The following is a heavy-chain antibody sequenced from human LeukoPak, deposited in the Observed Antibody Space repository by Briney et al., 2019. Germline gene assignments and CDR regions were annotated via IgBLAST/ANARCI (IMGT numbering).Heavy chain of an antibody. CDR1: GGSVSSSSYS. D-gene: IGHD3-22*01. CDR3: ARVTMIVVVIDY. Sequence: PSETLSLTCTVSGGSVSSSSYSWSWIRQPPGKGLEWIGYIFYSGSTNYNPSLKSRVTISVDTSKNHFSLKLSSVTAADTAVYYCARVTMIVVVIDYWGQGTLVTVSS. J-gene: IGHJ4*02. V-gene: IGHV4-61*03. CDR2: IFYSGST.